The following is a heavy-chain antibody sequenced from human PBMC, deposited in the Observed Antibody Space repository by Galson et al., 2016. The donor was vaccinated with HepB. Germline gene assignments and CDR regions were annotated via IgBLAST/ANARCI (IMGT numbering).Heavy chain of an antibody. V-gene: IGHV3-30-3*01. CDR2: ISYDGSNK. CDR1: KFTFSSYA. Sequence: SLRLSCAASKFTFSSYAMHWVRQAPGKGLEWVALISYDGSNKYYADSVKGRFSISRDNSKNKLYLQMNSLTAEDTAVYYRARVGREDYGGRTFGFDYWGRGTLVTVSS. J-gene: IGHJ4*02. D-gene: IGHD4-23*01. CDR3: ARVGREDYGGRTFGFDY.